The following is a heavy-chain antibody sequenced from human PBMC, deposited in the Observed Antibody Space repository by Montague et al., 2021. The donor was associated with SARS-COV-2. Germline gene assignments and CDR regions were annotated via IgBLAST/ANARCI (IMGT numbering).Heavy chain of an antibody. J-gene: IGHJ4*02. CDR1: GAPFSGYY. V-gene: IGHV4-34*01. CDR3: SRGLGVAVIKRFDY. Sequence: SETLSLTCAASGAPFSGYYWSWIRQPPGKGLEWIVEIRHDGSTNYNPSLKSRITMSVDTSTNRFSLKLDSMTAADTAVYYCSRGLGVAVIKRFDYWGQGSLVTASS. D-gene: IGHD3-22*01. CDR2: IRHDGST.